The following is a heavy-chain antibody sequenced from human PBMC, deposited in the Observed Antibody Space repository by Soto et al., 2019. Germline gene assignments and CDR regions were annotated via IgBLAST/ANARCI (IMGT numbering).Heavy chain of an antibody. J-gene: IGHJ4*02. Sequence: EVQLVESGGGLIQPGGSLRLSWAASGFTVSGNYITWVRQAPGKGLEWVSVIFSGDNTYYSDSVKGRFTISRDNSKHTVYLQMNRLRGDDTAVYFWANGLTLPGRPSCDTWGQGTLITFSS. CDR1: GFTVSGNY. CDR3: ANGLTLPGRPSCDT. V-gene: IGHV3-53*01. CDR2: IFSGDNT. D-gene: IGHD6-19*01.